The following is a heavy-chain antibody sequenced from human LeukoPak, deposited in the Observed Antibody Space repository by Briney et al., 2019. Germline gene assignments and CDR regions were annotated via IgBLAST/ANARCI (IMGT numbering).Heavy chain of an antibody. V-gene: IGHV1-69*06. CDR2: IIPIFGTA. CDR3: ARVPMVRGVIIGDFDY. D-gene: IGHD3-10*01. CDR1: GGTFSSYA. Sequence: SVKDSCKASGGTFSSYAISWVRQAPGQGLEWMGGIIPIFGTANYAQKFQGRVTITADKSTSTAYMELSSLRSEDTAVYYCARVPMVRGVIIGDFDYWGQGTLVTVSS. J-gene: IGHJ4*02.